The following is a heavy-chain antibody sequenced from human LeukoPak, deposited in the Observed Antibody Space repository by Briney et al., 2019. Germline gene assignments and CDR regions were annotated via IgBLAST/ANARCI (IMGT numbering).Heavy chain of an antibody. D-gene: IGHD3-10*01. CDR1: GFNLRDYY. Sequence: GASLRLSCAASGFNLRDYYMSWIRQAPGRGLEWVSYISSSSSYTNYADSVKGRFTISRDNAKNSLYLQMNSLRAEDTAVYYCARDYYGSGDWGQGTLVTVSS. J-gene: IGHJ4*02. CDR3: ARDYYGSGD. CDR2: ISSSSSYT. V-gene: IGHV3-11*05.